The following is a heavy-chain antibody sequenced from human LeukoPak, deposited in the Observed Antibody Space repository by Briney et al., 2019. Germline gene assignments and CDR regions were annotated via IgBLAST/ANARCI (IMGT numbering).Heavy chain of an antibody. Sequence: SVKVSCKASGGTFNNKSINCVRQAPGQSFEWVGNITPSFETTMYAQKFQGRVTINADKYTQIDYLERARRTSEYTAVYDCARGVRLYDGNDGESFDPWGQGTLVTVSS. V-gene: IGHV1-69*06. D-gene: IGHD2-2*02. J-gene: IGHJ5*01. CDR2: ITPSFETT. CDR1: GGTFNNKS. CDR3: ARGVRLYDGNDGESFDP.